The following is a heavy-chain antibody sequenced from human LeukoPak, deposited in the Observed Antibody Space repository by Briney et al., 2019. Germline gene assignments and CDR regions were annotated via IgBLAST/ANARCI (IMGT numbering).Heavy chain of an antibody. J-gene: IGHJ4*02. D-gene: IGHD2/OR15-2a*01. V-gene: IGHV3-11*04. CDR3: ATSLSNLASFDY. Sequence: GGSLRLSCAASGFSFSDHYMSWIRQAPGRGLEWVSYISGRNNAIYYADSVRGRFTISRDNAKNSLYLQMNSLRAEDTAVYYCATSLSNLASFDYWGQGALVTVSS. CDR2: ISGRNNAI. CDR1: GFSFSDHY.